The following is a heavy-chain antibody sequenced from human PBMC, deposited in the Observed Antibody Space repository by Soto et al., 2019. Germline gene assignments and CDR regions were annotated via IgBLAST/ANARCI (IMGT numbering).Heavy chain of an antibody. Sequence: QVQLQESGPGLAKPSGTLSLTCAVSGGSISTSNWWSWVRQPPGKGLEWIGEVYRTGSTTYNPSHDSRLTISLDKSKNQFSRKLTSVTAADTAVYYCARARATIAAAAIFDCWGQGTLVTVSS. D-gene: IGHD6-13*01. J-gene: IGHJ4*02. CDR3: ARARATIAAAAIFDC. CDR2: VYRTGST. V-gene: IGHV4-4*02. CDR1: GGSISTSNW.